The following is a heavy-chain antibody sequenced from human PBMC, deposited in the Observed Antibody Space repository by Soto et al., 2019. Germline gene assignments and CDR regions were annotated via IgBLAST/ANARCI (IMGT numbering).Heavy chain of an antibody. CDR1: GFTFSSYG. V-gene: IGHV3-30*18. CDR3: AKDLATISRNWNYEVYYYGMDV. Sequence: PGGSLRLSCAASGFTFSSYGMHWVRQAPGKGLEWVAVISYDGSNKYYADSVKGRFTISRDNSKNTLYLQMNSLRAEDTAVYYCAKDLATISRNWNYEVYYYGMDVWGQGTRVTVSS. CDR2: ISYDGSNK. D-gene: IGHD1-7*01. J-gene: IGHJ6*02.